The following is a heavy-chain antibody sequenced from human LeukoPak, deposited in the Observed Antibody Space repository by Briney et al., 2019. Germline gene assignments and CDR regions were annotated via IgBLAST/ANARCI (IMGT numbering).Heavy chain of an antibody. V-gene: IGHV4-38-2*01. CDR2: IYHSGST. D-gene: IGHD3-22*01. CDR1: GYSISSGYY. Sequence: PSETLSLTCAVSGYSISSGYYWGWIRQPPGKGLEWIGSIYHSGSTYYNPSLKSRVTISVDTSKNQFPLKLSSVTAADTAVYYCARRYYYDSSGFFDYWGQGTLVTVSS. CDR3: ARRYYYDSSGFFDY. J-gene: IGHJ4*02.